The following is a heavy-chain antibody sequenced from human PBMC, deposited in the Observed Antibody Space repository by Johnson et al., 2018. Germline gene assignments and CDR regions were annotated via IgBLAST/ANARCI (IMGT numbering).Heavy chain of an antibody. Sequence: QVQLQESGGGVVQPGRSLRLSCAASGFTFSSHGMHWVRQAPGKGLEWAAVIWYDGSIKFYADSVKGRFTISRDNSKNTLYLQMISLRAEDTAVYYCGRGSGSNYGWFDYWGQGTLVTVSS. CDR1: GFTFSSHG. D-gene: IGHD5-18*01. V-gene: IGHV3-33*01. CDR3: GRGSGSNYGWFDY. J-gene: IGHJ4*02. CDR2: IWYDGSIK.